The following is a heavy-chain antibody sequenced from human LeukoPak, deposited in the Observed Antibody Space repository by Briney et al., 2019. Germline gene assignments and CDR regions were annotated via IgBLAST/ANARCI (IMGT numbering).Heavy chain of an antibody. J-gene: IGHJ4*02. V-gene: IGHV3-9*01. CDR3: AKGSSASIAVAGTPKPVDY. Sequence: PGRSLRLSCAASGFTFDDYAMHWVRQAQGKGLEWVSGISWNSGSIVYADSVKGRFTISRDNAKNSLYLQMNSLRAEDTALYYCAKGSSASIAVAGTPKPVDYWGQGTLVTVSS. CDR1: GFTFDDYA. D-gene: IGHD6-19*01. CDR2: ISWNSGSI.